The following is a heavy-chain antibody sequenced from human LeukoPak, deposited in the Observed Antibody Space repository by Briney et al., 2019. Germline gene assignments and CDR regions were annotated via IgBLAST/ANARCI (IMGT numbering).Heavy chain of an antibody. V-gene: IGHV1-18*01. CDR2: ISAYNGNT. CDR3: ARERAPSSKSIAAGSEVYYYYGMDV. D-gene: IGHD6-13*01. Sequence: ASVKVSCRASGYTFTSYGISWVRQAPGQGLEWMGWISAYNGNTNYAQKLQGRVTMTTDTSTSTAYMELRSLRSDDTAVHYFARERAPSSKSIAAGSEVYYYYGMDVWGQGTTVTVSS. J-gene: IGHJ6*02. CDR1: GYTFTSYG.